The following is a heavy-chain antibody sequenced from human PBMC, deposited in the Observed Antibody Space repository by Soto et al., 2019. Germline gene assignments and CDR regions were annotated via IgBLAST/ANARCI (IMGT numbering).Heavy chain of an antibody. D-gene: IGHD1-26*01. CDR2: VFYGGT. J-gene: IGHJ4*02. Sequence: PLENLFLTWCGSGRLLRRCFRLWFWPAPDKGLEWLGHVFYGGTDYHPSLGGRVSMSVETSKSQFSLKLTSVTVADTAVYYCASNSGALYFESWGSGILVT. V-gene: IGHV4-59*01. CDR3: ASNSGALYFES. CDR1: GRLLRRCF.